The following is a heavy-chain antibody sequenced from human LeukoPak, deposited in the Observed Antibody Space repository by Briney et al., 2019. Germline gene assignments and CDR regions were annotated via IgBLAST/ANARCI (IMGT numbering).Heavy chain of an antibody. V-gene: IGHV1-69*06. Sequence: PVASVKVSCKASGGTFRSYAISWVRQAPGQGLEWMGGIIPIFGTANYAQKFQGRVTITADKSTSTAYMELSSLRSEDTAVYYCARDPGGVTTKTNWFDPWGQGTLVTVSS. CDR2: IIPIFGTA. CDR1: GGTFRSYA. J-gene: IGHJ5*02. CDR3: ARDPGGVTTKTNWFDP. D-gene: IGHD4-17*01.